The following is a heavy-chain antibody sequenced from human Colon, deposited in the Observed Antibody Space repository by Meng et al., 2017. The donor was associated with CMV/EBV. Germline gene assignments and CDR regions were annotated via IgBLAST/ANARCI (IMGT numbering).Heavy chain of an antibody. D-gene: IGHD6-6*01. Sequence: SETLSLTCFVSGGSFSTSDWWNWVRQAPGKGLEWIGESHHSGRPNYNPSLKSRVTISVDKSKTHISLNLSSVTAADTAVYYCARAQSSSTWAYFYGMDVWGQGTTVTVSS. CDR1: GGSFSTSDW. J-gene: IGHJ6*02. CDR2: SHHSGRP. V-gene: IGHV4/OR15-8*01. CDR3: ARAQSSSTWAYFYGMDV.